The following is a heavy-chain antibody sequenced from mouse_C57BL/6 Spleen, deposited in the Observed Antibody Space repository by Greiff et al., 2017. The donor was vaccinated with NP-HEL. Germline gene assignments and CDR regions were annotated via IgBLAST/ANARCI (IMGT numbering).Heavy chain of an antibody. CDR1: GFTFSSYA. CDR2: ISDGGSYT. J-gene: IGHJ3*01. D-gene: IGHD2-1*01. Sequence: EVKLMESGGGLVKPGGSLKLSCAASGFTFSSYAMSWVRQTPEKRLEWVATISDGGSYTYYPDNVKGRFTISRDNAKNNLYLQMSHLKSEDTAMYYCARDLLWSYWGQGTLVTVSA. V-gene: IGHV5-4*01. CDR3: ARDLLWSY.